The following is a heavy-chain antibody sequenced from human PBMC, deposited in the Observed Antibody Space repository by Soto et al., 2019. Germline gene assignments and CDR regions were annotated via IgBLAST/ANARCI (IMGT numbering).Heavy chain of an antibody. CDR2: ISSVGTTT. Sequence: QVQLVESGGGLVKPGGSLRLSCAASGFTISDYYMSWIRQAPGKGLEWVSYISSVGTTTYYADSVKGRFSISMDNAKNSLYLQMSSVRAEDAAVYYCARDQEGSGSHWLGYYCYGMDVWGQGTTVTVSS. CDR1: GFTISDYY. D-gene: IGHD3-10*01. J-gene: IGHJ6*02. V-gene: IGHV3-11*01. CDR3: ARDQEGSGSHWLGYYCYGMDV.